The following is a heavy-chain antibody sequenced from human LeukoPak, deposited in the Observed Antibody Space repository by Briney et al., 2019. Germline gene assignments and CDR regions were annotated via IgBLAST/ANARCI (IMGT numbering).Heavy chain of an antibody. CDR1: GYTFSDYG. V-gene: IGHV1-18*01. Sequence: GASVKVSCKPSGYTFSDYGITWVRQAPGQGIEWMGWISGYNGNTNYAESLQGRVTMTIDTSTSTAYMDLRSLRSDDTAVYYCARVGLVDNEYGFSFYMDVWGKGTTVIVSS. CDR3: ARVGLVDNEYGFSFYMDV. D-gene: IGHD4/OR15-4a*01. CDR2: ISGYNGNT. J-gene: IGHJ6*03.